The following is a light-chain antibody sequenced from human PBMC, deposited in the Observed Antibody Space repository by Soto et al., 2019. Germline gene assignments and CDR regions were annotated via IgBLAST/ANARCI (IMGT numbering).Light chain of an antibody. CDR3: QQRSNWYT. CDR1: QSVSSY. V-gene: IGKV3-11*01. J-gene: IGKJ2*01. Sequence: VLTQSPATLSLSPGERATLSCRASQSVSSYFAWYQQKPGQAPRLLIYDASTRATGIPARFSGSGSGTDFTLTISSLEPEDFAVYYCQQRSNWYTFGQGTKLEIK. CDR2: DAS.